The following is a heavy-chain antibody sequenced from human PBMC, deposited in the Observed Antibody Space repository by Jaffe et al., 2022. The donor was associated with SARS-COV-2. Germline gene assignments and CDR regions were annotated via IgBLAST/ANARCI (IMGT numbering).Heavy chain of an antibody. CDR2: IYYSGST. CDR1: GGSISSYY. D-gene: IGHD2-15*01. J-gene: IGHJ4*02. CDR3: ARVLGLYGGKYFDY. V-gene: IGHV4-59*01. Sequence: QVQLQESGPGLVKPSETLSLTCTVSGGSISSYYWSWIRQPPGKGLEWIGYIYYSGSTNYNPSLKSRVTISVDTSKNQFSLKLSSVTAADTAVYYCARVLGLYGGKYFDYWGQGTLVTVSS.